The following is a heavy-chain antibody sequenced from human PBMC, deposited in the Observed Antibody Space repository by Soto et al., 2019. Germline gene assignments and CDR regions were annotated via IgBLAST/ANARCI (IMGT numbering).Heavy chain of an antibody. Sequence: QVQLQESGPGLVKPSQTLSLTCTVSCGSISSGGYYWSWIRQHPGKGLEWIGYIYYSGSTYYNPSLKGRVTISVDTSKNRFSLKLSSVTAADTAVYYCARSSIAAAGTLHYWGQGTLVTVSS. CDR3: ARSSIAAAGTLHY. CDR1: CGSISSGGYY. D-gene: IGHD6-13*01. J-gene: IGHJ4*02. V-gene: IGHV4-31*03. CDR2: IYYSGST.